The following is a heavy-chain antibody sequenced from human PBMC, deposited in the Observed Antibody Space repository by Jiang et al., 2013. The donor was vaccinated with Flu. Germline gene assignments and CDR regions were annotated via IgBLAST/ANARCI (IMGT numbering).Heavy chain of an antibody. V-gene: IGHV4-61*08. CDR3: ARESSGSYFF. CDR1: GGSVSSGAYY. Sequence: LLKSSETLSLTCTISGGSVSSGAYYWSWIRQPPGKGLEYIGYISNTGRTNYNPSLKSRVTISADTSDNEFSLNLNYVTAADTAVYYCARESSGSYFFWGQGTLVTVSS. D-gene: IGHD1-26*01. CDR2: ISNTGRT. J-gene: IGHJ4*02.